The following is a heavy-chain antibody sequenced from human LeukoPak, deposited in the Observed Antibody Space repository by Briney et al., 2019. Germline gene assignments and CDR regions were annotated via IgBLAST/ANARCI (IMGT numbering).Heavy chain of an antibody. D-gene: IGHD3-9*01. CDR2: INPNSGGT. CDR3: AREYILTAYYGDY. CDR1: GYTFTGYY. V-gene: IGHV1-2*02. Sequence: ASVKVSCKASGYTFTGYYMHWVRQAPGQGLEWMGWINPNSGGTNYAQKFQGRVTMTRDTSISTAYMELSRLSSDDTAVYYCAREYILTAYYGDYWGQGTLVTVSS. J-gene: IGHJ4*02.